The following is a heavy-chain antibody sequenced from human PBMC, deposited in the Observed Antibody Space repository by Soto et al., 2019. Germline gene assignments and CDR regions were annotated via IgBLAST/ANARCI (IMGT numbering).Heavy chain of an antibody. Sequence: QVQLLESGGGVVQPGRSLRLSCGGAGFIFHNYGLHLVRQAPGKGLDWVSVIWFDGSHEYYADSVKGRFAISRENPKNTMSLQMTNLRPEDTAVYFCARTSLIRLNNSYFDLWGRGTLVTVSS. D-gene: IGHD3-10*01. CDR3: ARTSLIRLNNSYFDL. CDR2: IWFDGSHE. CDR1: GFIFHNYG. V-gene: IGHV3-33*01. J-gene: IGHJ2*01.